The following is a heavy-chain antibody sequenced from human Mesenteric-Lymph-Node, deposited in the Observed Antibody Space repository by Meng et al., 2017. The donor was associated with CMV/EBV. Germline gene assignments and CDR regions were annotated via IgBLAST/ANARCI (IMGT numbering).Heavy chain of an antibody. V-gene: IGHV1-8*02. Sequence: CKASGSRFTSQDIHWVRQATGQGLEWMGWMNPNSGNTGSAQKFQGRVTMTRDTSIRTAYMELSSLRSEDTAVYYCARGSQCGTHDFWGQGTLVTVSS. D-gene: IGHD3/OR15-3a*01. CDR1: GSRFTSQD. J-gene: IGHJ4*02. CDR3: ARGSQCGTHDF. CDR2: MNPNSGNT.